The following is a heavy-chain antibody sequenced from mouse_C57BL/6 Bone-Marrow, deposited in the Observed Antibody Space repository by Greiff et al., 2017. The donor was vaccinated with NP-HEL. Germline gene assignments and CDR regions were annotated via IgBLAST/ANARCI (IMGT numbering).Heavy chain of an antibody. CDR1: GYTFTDYY. CDR3: ATYYSKGVYYAMDY. CDR2: IYPGSGNT. J-gene: IGHJ4*01. D-gene: IGHD2-5*01. Sequence: VQLKQSGAELVRPGASVKLSCKASGYTFTDYYINWVKQRPGQGLEWIARIYPGSGNTYYNEKFKGKATLTAEKSSSTAYMQLSSLTSEDSAVYFCATYYSKGVYYAMDYWGQGTSVTVSS. V-gene: IGHV1-76*01.